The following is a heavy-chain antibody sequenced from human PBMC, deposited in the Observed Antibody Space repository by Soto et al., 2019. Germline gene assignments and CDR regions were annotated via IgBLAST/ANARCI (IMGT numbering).Heavy chain of an antibody. CDR3: ARGMIRGVVYYGVEV. V-gene: IGHV3-30*03. Sequence: QEQLVESGGGAVQPGRSLRLSCTASGFSFSSYDMHWVRQAPGEGLEWVSAMSFDGSYKHYADSVKGRFTISRDKSENTLYLQMNGLRPEDTAVYFCARGMIRGVVYYGVEVWGQGTTVTVS. J-gene: IGHJ6*02. CDR2: MSFDGSYK. D-gene: IGHD3-10*01. CDR1: GFSFSSYD.